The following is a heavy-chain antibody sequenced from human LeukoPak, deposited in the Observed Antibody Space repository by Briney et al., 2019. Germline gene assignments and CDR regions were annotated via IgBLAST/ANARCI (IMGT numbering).Heavy chain of an antibody. CDR1: GGTFSSYA. CDR3: DINKFIGSYDSSGYYFNY. J-gene: IGHJ4*02. CDR2: IIPIFGTA. Sequence: GASVKVSCKASGGTFSSYAISWVRQAPGQGLEWMRGIIPIFGTANYAQKFQGRVTITADESTSTAYNELSSLRSDDTAMKYCDINKFIGSYDSSGYYFNYWGQGNLVTVSS. V-gene: IGHV1-69*13. D-gene: IGHD3-22*01.